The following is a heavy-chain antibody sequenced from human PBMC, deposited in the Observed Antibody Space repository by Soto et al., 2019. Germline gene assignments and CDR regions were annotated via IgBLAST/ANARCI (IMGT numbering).Heavy chain of an antibody. V-gene: IGHV4-59*01. D-gene: IGHD2-15*01. CDR3: ARFRVVAGPGAFDI. J-gene: IGHJ3*02. CDR1: GGSISIYY. CDR2: IYYSGST. Sequence: QVQLQESGPGLVKLSETLSLTCPVSGGSISIYYWSWLRQPPGKVLEWIGYIYYSGSTNYNPSHTSGVTKSVDTSKNQYSLKLSSVTAADTAVYYCARFRVVAGPGAFDIWGQGTMVTVSS.